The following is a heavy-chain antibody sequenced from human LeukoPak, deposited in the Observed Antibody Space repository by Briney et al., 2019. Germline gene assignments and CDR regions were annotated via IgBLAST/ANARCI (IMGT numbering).Heavy chain of an antibody. D-gene: IGHD2-21*02. CDR2: IYYSGST. Sequence: SETLSLTCTVSGGSISSYYWSWIQQPPGKGLEWIGYIYYSGSTNYNPSLKSRVTISVDTSKNQFSLKLSSVTAADTAVYYCARHQLAYCGGDCYSVEAKHHNWFDPWGQGTLVTVSS. CDR1: GGSISSYY. CDR3: ARHQLAYCGGDCYSVEAKHHNWFDP. V-gene: IGHV4-59*08. J-gene: IGHJ5*02.